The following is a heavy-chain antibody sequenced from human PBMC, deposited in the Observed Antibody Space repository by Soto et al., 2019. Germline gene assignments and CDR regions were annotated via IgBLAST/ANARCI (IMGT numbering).Heavy chain of an antibody. D-gene: IGHD2-8*01. CDR3: AKFRVGGYCTSDVCYQFDN. J-gene: IGHJ4*02. Sequence: PGESLKISCKGSGYSFSNNWIGWMRQMPGKGLEWMGIVYPADSKTRYSPSFESQVTISADNSISTAYLQWSSLKASDTAMYYCAKFRVGGYCTSDVCYQFDNWGLGTLVTVSS. V-gene: IGHV5-51*01. CDR2: VYPADSKT. CDR1: GYSFSNNW.